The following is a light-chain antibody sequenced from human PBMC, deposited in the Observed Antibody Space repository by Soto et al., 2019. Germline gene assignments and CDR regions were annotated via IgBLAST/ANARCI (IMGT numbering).Light chain of an antibody. J-gene: IGKJ4*01. CDR3: QQYDNPPLT. V-gene: IGKV1-33*01. CDR1: QDISNY. CDR2: DAS. Sequence: DIQMTQSPSSLSASVGDRVTITCQASQDISNYLNWYQQKPGKAPKLLIYDASNLETGVPSRFSGIGSGTDFTFTISSLQPEDIATYYCQQYDNPPLTFGGGTKVEIK.